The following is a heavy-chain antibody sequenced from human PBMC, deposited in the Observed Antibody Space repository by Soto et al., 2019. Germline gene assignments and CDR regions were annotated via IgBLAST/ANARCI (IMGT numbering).Heavy chain of an antibody. CDR3: ARISVLRYFDWVLTPVRGVDY. CDR2: IYSGGST. J-gene: IGHJ4*02. D-gene: IGHD3-9*01. V-gene: IGHV3-53*01. CDR1: GFTVSSNY. Sequence: PGGSLRLSCAASGFTVSSNYMSWVRQAPGKGLEWVSVIYSGGSTYYADSVKGRFTISRDNSKNTLYLQMNSLRAEDTAVYYCARISVLRYFDWVLTPVRGVDYWGQGTLVTVSS.